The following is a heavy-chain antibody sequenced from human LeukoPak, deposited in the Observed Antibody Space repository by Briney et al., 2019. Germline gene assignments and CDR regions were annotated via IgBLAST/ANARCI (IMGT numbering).Heavy chain of an antibody. CDR1: GYTFSNYG. CDR3: ARGNYFDGSGYYNY. D-gene: IGHD3-22*01. CDR2: ISGYDGNI. Sequence: ASVKVSCEASGYTFSNYGISWLRQAPGQGLEWVGWISGYDGNITYAQKFQGRVTMTTDTSTSTAYMELRSLSSDDTAVFFCARGNYFDGSGYYNYWGQGTLVTVSS. V-gene: IGHV1-18*01. J-gene: IGHJ4*02.